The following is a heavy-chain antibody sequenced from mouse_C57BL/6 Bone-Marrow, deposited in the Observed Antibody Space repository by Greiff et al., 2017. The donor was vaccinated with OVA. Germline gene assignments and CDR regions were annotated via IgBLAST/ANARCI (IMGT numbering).Heavy chain of an antibody. CDR3: ARGEGLWYFDV. D-gene: IGHD3-3*01. Sequence: VQLQQPGAELVKPGASVKMSCKASGYTFTSYWITWVKQRPGQGLAWIGDIYPGSGSTNYNEKFKGKATLTADKSSSTAYMQFSSLTSEDSAIYYCARGEGLWYFDVWGTGTTVTVSS. V-gene: IGHV1-55*01. CDR1: GYTFTSYW. J-gene: IGHJ1*03. CDR2: IYPGSGST.